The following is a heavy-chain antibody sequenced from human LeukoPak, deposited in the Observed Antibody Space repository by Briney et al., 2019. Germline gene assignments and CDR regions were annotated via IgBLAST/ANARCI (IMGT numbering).Heavy chain of an antibody. CDR1: GGPISSSSYY. CDR3: AREISAAAGLDY. D-gene: IGHD6-13*01. Sequence: PSETLSLTCTVSGGPISSSSYYWGWIRQPPGKGLEWIGSIYYSGSTYYNPSLKSRVTISVDTSKNQFSLKLSSVTAADTAVYYCAREISAAAGLDYWGQGTLVTVSS. V-gene: IGHV4-39*07. J-gene: IGHJ4*02. CDR2: IYYSGST.